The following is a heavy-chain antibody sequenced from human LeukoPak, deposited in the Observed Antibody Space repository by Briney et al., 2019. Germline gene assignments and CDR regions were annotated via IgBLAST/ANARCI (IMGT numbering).Heavy chain of an antibody. CDR3: ARQGVGVSAGVADY. Sequence: EPSETLSLTCIVSGESVSSTSSFWAWIRRPPGKGLEWIGSVYSSGDTYNPSLKSRVTISIDTSKSQFTLKVMSVTAADTAVYYCARQGVGVSAGVADYWGQGTLVTVSS. D-gene: IGHD1-26*01. CDR1: GESVSSTSSF. J-gene: IGHJ4*02. CDR2: VYSSGDT. V-gene: IGHV4-39*06.